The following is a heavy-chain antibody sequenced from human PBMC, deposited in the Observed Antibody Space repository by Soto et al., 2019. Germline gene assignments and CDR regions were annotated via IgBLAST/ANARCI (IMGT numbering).Heavy chain of an antibody. CDR3: ARDSSSWYGYYYGMDV. V-gene: IGHV4-34*01. CDR1: QGSFSGSY. D-gene: IGHD6-13*01. Sequence: QSLSITCGVFQGSFSGSYWKGNRQPPGKGLEWIGENKQRGSTNKKQTIKRRVTISVDTSKNQFSLKPSSVPAAETAAYYCARDSSSWYGYYYGMDVWGKGTMGTGAS. J-gene: IGHJ6*04. CDR2: NKQRGST.